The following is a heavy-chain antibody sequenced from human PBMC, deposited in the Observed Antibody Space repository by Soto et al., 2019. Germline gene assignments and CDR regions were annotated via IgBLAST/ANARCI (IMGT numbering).Heavy chain of an antibody. D-gene: IGHD2-15*01. CDR1: GGSFSGYY. J-gene: IGHJ2*01. Sequence: QVQLQQWGAGLLKPSETLSLTCAVYGGSFSGYYWSWIRQPPGKGLEWIGEINHSGSTNYNPSLKSRVTISVDTSKNQFSLKLSSVTAADTAVYYCARGRGTQRNCSGGSCYPRPRREAGWYFDLWGRGTLVTVSS. V-gene: IGHV4-34*01. CDR2: INHSGST. CDR3: ARGRGTQRNCSGGSCYPRPRREAGWYFDL.